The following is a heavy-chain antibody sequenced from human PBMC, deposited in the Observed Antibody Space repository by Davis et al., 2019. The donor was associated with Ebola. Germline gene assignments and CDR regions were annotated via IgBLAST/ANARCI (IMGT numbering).Heavy chain of an antibody. Sequence: AASVKVSCKASGGTFSSYAISWVRQAPGQGLEWMGRVIPLSGTTNYAQKFEDRVTITADKSTDVSYMELTRLTYEDTAMYYCAREAVSASTVGNWFAPWGQGTLVTVSS. D-gene: IGHD4-17*01. CDR2: VIPLSGTT. J-gene: IGHJ5*02. V-gene: IGHV1-69*06. CDR1: GGTFSSYA. CDR3: AREAVSASTVGNWFAP.